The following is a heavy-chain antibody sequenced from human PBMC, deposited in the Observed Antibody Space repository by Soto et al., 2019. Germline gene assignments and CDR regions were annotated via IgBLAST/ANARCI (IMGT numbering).Heavy chain of an antibody. D-gene: IGHD3-22*01. J-gene: IGHJ4*01. CDR2: IIPIFGTA. V-gene: IGHV1-69*06. Sequence: ASVKVSCKASGGTFSSYAISWVRQAPRQGLEWMGGIIPIFGTANYAQKFQGRVTITADKSTSTAYMELSSLRSEDTAVYYCARGRRGYYDSSGYYFDYWGQGTLVTVSS. CDR3: ARGRRGYYDSSGYYFDY. CDR1: GGTFSSYA.